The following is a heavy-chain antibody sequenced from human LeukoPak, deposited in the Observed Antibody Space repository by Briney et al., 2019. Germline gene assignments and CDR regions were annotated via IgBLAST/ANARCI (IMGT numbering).Heavy chain of an antibody. CDR2: ISGSGGST. Sequence: PGGSLRLSCAASGFTFSSYAMSWVRQAPGKGLEWVSAISGSGGSTYYADSVKGRFTISRDNSNNTLYLQMNSLRAEDTAVYYCARRDLWYSSSWYYFDYWGQGTLVTVSS. V-gene: IGHV3-23*01. CDR3: ARRDLWYSSSWYYFDY. D-gene: IGHD6-13*01. CDR1: GFTFSSYA. J-gene: IGHJ4*02.